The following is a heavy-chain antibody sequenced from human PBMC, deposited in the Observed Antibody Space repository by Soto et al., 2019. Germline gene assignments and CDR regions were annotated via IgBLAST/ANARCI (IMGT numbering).Heavy chain of an antibody. CDR3: ARDWVAYSSSWHYYYGMDV. Sequence: EVQLVESGGGLVQPGGSLRLSCAASGFTFSSYWMSWVRQAPGKGLEWVANIKQDGSEKYYVDSVKGRFTISRDNAKNSLYLQMNSLRAEDTAVYYCARDWVAYSSSWHYYYGMDVWGRGTTVTGSS. D-gene: IGHD6-13*01. V-gene: IGHV3-7*01. CDR1: GFTFSSYW. J-gene: IGHJ6*02. CDR2: IKQDGSEK.